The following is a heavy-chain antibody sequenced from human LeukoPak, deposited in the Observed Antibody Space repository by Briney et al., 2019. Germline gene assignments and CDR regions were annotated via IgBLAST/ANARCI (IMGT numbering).Heavy chain of an antibody. D-gene: IGHD6-6*01. CDR3: ASWTSPLYSSSSAGGWFDP. V-gene: IGHV4-34*01. Sequence: PSETLSLTCAVYGGSFSGYYWSWIRQPPGKGLEWIGEINHSGSTNYNPSLKSRVTISVDTSKNQFSLKLSSVTAADTAVYYCASWTSPLYSSSSAGGWFDPWGQGTLVTVSS. CDR1: GGSFSGYY. J-gene: IGHJ5*02. CDR2: INHSGST.